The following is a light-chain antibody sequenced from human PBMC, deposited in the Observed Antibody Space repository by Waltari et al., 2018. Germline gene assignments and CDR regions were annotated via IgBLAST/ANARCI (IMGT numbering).Light chain of an antibody. CDR2: DAS. CDR3: QQYGNSPWT. Sequence: EIVLTQSPGSLPLSPGERVTLSCRASQSINNNFLAWFQQRPGQAPRLLIYDASTRATAIPDRFSGSGSGTDFTLTIRRLEPEDFAVYYCQQYGNSPWTFGQGTKVEI. CDR1: QSINNNF. J-gene: IGKJ1*01. V-gene: IGKV3-20*01.